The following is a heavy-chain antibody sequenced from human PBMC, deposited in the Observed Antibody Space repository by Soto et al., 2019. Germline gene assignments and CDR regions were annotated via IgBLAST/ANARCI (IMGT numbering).Heavy chain of an antibody. D-gene: IGHD2-15*01. CDR1: RYTFSTYA. CDR2: INGGTGQT. V-gene: IGHV1-3*01. Sequence: QVQVVQSGAEVKKPGASVKVSCKASRYTFSTYAMHWVRQAPGQSLEWMGWINGGTGQTRYSQRFQDRVTITRDTAANTPYIALTSLTSDDTALYYSARGKGIEENYYYFGLDTWGQGTTVSVSS. J-gene: IGHJ6*02. CDR3: ARGKGIEENYYYFGLDT.